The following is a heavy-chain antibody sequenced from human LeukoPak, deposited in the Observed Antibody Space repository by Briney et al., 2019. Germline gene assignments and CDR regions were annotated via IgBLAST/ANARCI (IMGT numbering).Heavy chain of an antibody. D-gene: IGHD1-26*01. Sequence: GGSLRLSCAASGFTFSSYWMHWVRHAPGKGLVWVSRIKSDGSTNYADSVKGRFTISRDNSKNTLYLQVNSLRAEDTAVYYCASSSRTFDYWGQGTLVTVSS. CDR3: ASSSRTFDY. CDR1: GFTFSSYW. J-gene: IGHJ4*02. V-gene: IGHV3-74*01. CDR2: IKSDGST.